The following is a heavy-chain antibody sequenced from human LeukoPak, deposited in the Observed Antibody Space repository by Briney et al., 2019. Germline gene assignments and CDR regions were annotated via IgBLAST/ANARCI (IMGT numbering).Heavy chain of an antibody. CDR3: AKRDGYFDL. CDR2: ISGGGGTT. J-gene: IGHJ2*01. V-gene: IGHV3-23*01. Sequence: EGSLRLSCAASGFTFSSEAMSWIRKIPGKGLDWVSGISGGGGTTYYADSVKGRFTISRDNSKSTLYLEMNSLRAEDTAVYYCAKRDGYFDLWGRGTLVTVSS. CDR1: GFTFSSEA.